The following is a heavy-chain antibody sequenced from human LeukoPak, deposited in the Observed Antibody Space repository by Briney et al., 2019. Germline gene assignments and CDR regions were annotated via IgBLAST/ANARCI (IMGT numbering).Heavy chain of an antibody. V-gene: IGHV5-51*01. CDR1: GYSFSTYW. CDR2: IYPDDSDP. Sequence: GESLKISCKGSGYSFSTYWIGWVRQLPGKGLEWMGIIYPDDSDPKYSPSLQGQVTISADKSISTAYLQWSSLEASDTAMYYCARSAGYCTDSVCYAFNWFDLWGQGTLVTVSS. CDR3: ARSAGYCTDSVCYAFNWFDL. J-gene: IGHJ5*02. D-gene: IGHD2-8*02.